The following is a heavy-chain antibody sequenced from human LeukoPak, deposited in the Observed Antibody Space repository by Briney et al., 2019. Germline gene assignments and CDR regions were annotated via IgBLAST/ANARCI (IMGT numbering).Heavy chain of an antibody. Sequence: GGSLRLSCAASGFTFSSYGMHWVRQAPGKGLEWVAVIWYDGSNKYYADSVKGRFTISRDNSKNTLYLQMNSLRAEDTAVYYCASGTEGKDYYYGMDVWGQGTTVTVSS. D-gene: IGHD1-26*01. CDR1: GFTFSSYG. J-gene: IGHJ6*02. CDR3: ASGTEGKDYYYGMDV. V-gene: IGHV3-33*01. CDR2: IWYDGSNK.